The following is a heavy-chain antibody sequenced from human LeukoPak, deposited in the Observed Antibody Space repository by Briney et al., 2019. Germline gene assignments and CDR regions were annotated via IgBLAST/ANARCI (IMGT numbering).Heavy chain of an antibody. Sequence: GGSLRLSCAASGFTFSSYAMSWVRQAPGKGLEWVSAISGSGGSTYYADSVKGRFTISRDNSKNTLYLQMNSLRAEDTAVYYCAKMSPYCSGGSCYLYYYYYYMDVWGKGTTVTVSS. CDR1: GFTFSSYA. V-gene: IGHV3-23*01. D-gene: IGHD2-15*01. J-gene: IGHJ6*03. CDR3: AKMSPYCSGGSCYLYYYYYYMDV. CDR2: ISGSGGST.